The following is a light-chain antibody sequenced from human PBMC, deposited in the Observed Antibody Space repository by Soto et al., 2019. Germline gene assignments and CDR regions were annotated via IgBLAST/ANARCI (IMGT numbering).Light chain of an antibody. V-gene: IGLV1-51*01. J-gene: IGLJ2*01. CDR1: SSNIGNNY. CDR3: ATWDSSLDVVV. CDR2: DNN. Sequence: QAVVTQPPSVSAAPGQKVTISCSGGSSNIGNNYVAWYQHVTGTTPKLLIYDNNKRPSGIPDRVSGSKSGTSATLGITGLQTGDEADYYCATWDSSLDVVVFGGGTKLTVL.